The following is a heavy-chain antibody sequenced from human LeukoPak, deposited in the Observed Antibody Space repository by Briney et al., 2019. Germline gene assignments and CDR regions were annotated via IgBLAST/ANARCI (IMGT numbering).Heavy chain of an antibody. V-gene: IGHV1-69*13. CDR2: IIPIFGTA. J-gene: IGHJ3*02. D-gene: IGHD3-22*01. Sequence: ASVKVSCKASGYTFTSYDIDWVRQATGQGLEWMGGIIPIFGTANYAQKFQGRVTITADESTSTAYMELSSLRSEDTAVYYCAFYTYYYDSHDAFDIWGQGTMVTVSS. CDR1: GYTFTSYD. CDR3: AFYTYYYDSHDAFDI.